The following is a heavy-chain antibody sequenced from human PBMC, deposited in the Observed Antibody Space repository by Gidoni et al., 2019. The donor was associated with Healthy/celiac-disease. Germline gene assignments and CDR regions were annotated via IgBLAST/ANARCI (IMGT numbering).Heavy chain of an antibody. V-gene: IGHV1-69*01. CDR1: GGTFRSYA. CDR2: IIPIFGTA. CDR3: ATGFAEYYYYGMDV. J-gene: IGHJ6*02. Sequence: QVQLVQSGAEVKKPGSSVKVPCKASGGTFRSYAISWVRQAPGQGLEWMGGIIPIFGTANYAQKFQGRVTITADESTSTAYMELSSLRSEDTAVYYCATGFAEYYYYGMDVWGQGTTVTVSS.